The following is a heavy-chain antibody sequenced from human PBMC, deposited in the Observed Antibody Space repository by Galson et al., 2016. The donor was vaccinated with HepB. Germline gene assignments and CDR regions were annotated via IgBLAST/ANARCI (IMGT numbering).Heavy chain of an antibody. CDR1: GFAFSRYW. Sequence: SLRLSCAASGFAFSRYWMHWVRQVPGKGLVWVARIYTDGSRIMYADSVKRRFTITRDNAKNTLYLHMNSLRVEDTAIYYCAGDEDSDGYRHFDYWGRGTLVTVSS. D-gene: IGHD5-18*01. V-gene: IGHV3-74*03. J-gene: IGHJ4*02. CDR2: IYTDGSRI. CDR3: AGDEDSDGYRHFDY.